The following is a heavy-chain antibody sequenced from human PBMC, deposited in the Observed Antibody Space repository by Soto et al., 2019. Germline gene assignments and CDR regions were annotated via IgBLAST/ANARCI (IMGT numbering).Heavy chain of an antibody. J-gene: IGHJ3*02. CDR1: GGTFSSYT. V-gene: IGHV1-69*02. D-gene: IGHD4-17*01. CDR2: IIPILGIA. CDR3: ARAHPYGDYAEDAFDI. Sequence: QVQLVQSGAEVKKPGSSVKVSCKASGGTFSSYTISWVRQAPGQGLEWMGRIIPILGIANYAQKFQGRVTIPADKSTSTAYMELSSLRSEDTAVYYCARAHPYGDYAEDAFDIWGQGTMVTVSS.